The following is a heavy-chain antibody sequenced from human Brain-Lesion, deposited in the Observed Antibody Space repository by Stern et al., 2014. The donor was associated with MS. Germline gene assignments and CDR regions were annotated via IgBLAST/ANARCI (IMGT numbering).Heavy chain of an antibody. CDR3: ATLSPGAGGNYYRHFDY. CDR1: GYTLTELS. CDR2: FDPEDGET. D-gene: IGHD1-26*01. Sequence: VQLVESGAEVKKPGASVKVSCTVSGYTLTELSMHWVRQAPRQGLEWLGGFDPEDGETIYAQKFQGIVTMTEDTSTDTAYMELSSLRSEDTAVYYCATLSPGAGGNYYRHFDYWGQGTLVTVSS. V-gene: IGHV1-24*01. J-gene: IGHJ4*02.